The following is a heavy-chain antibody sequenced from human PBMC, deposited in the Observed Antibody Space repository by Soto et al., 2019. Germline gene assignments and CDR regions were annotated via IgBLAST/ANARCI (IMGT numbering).Heavy chain of an antibody. CDR1: GYTFTGYY. V-gene: IGHV1-2*02. J-gene: IGHJ6*02. D-gene: IGHD2-15*01. CDR3: ARGKERILWFPSYYYYYGMDV. CDR2: INPNSGGT. Sequence: ASVKVSCKASGYTFTGYYMHWVRQAPGQGLEWMGWINPNSGGTNYAQKFQGRVTMTRDTSISTAYMELSRLRSDDTAVYYCARGKERILWFPSYYYYYGMDVWGQGTTVTVSS.